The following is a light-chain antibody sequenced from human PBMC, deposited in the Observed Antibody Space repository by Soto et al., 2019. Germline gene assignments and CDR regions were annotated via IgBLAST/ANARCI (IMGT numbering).Light chain of an antibody. V-gene: IGLV2-14*01. CDR1: SSDVGGYNY. Sequence: QSALTQPASVSGSPGQSITISCTGTSSDVGGYNYVSWYQQHPGKAPKLMIYEVSNRPSGVSNRFSGSKSGNTASLTLSGLQAEDEADYYCSSYTSSSTWVFAGGTKLTVL. CDR3: SSYTSSSTWV. CDR2: EVS. J-gene: IGLJ3*02.